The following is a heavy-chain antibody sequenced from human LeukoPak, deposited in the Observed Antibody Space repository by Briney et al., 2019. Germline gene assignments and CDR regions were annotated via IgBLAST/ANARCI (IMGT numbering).Heavy chain of an antibody. CDR1: GFTFSSYA. D-gene: IGHD2-2*02. Sequence: GGSLRLSCAASGFTFSSYAMHWVRQAPGKGLEWVAVIPYDGSNKYYADSVKGRFTISRDNSKNTLYLQMNSLRAEDTAVYYCARGGYCSSTSCYRGYYYYGMDVWGQGTTVTVSS. J-gene: IGHJ6*02. CDR3: ARGGYCSSTSCYRGYYYYGMDV. V-gene: IGHV3-30-3*01. CDR2: IPYDGSNK.